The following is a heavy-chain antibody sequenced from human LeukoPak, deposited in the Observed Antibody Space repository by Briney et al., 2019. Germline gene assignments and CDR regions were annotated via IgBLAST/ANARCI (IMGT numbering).Heavy chain of an antibody. Sequence: ASVKVSCKASGYTFTGYYMHWVRQAPGQGLEWMGRINPNSGGTNYAQKFQGRVTMTRDTSISTAYMGLSRLRSGDTAVYYCARGGAGIQLWYRQMYYFDYWGQGTLVTVSS. CDR3: ARGGAGIQLWYRQMYYFDY. CDR2: INPNSGGT. CDR1: GYTFTGYY. D-gene: IGHD5-18*01. J-gene: IGHJ4*02. V-gene: IGHV1-2*06.